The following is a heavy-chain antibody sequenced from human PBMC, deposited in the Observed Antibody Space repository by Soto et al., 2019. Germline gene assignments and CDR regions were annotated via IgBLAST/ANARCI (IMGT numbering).Heavy chain of an antibody. Sequence: SETLSLTCTVSGDSISSYYWSWIRQPPGKGLEWIGYIYYSGSTNFNPSLKSRVTISVDTSKNQFSLKLSSVTAADTAVYYCARDQGYAFDYYGMDVWGQGTTVTVSS. D-gene: IGHD1-1*01. J-gene: IGHJ6*02. V-gene: IGHV4-59*01. CDR1: GDSISSYY. CDR3: ARDQGYAFDYYGMDV. CDR2: IYYSGST.